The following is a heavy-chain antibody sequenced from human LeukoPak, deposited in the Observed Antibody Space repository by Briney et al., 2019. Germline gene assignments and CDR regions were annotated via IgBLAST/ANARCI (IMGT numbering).Heavy chain of an antibody. CDR3: ARDREWQVHGVSLDS. V-gene: IGHV3-33*01. Sequence: TGGSLRLSCEVSGFTLDRYGMHWVRQAPGEGLEWVAVIWYDASYKNYVDSVKGRFTISRDISKNTLFLQMNSLRVEDTAVYYCARDREWQVHGVSLDSWGQGALVTVSS. CDR1: GFTLDRYG. D-gene: IGHD6-19*01. J-gene: IGHJ4*02. CDR2: IWYDASYK.